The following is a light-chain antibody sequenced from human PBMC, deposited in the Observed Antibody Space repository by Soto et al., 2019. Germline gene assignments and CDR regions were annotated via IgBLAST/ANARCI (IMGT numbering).Light chain of an antibody. CDR3: QQSYRSPYT. Sequence: IPMTQSPSSLSASVGDSVTVTCRASQSINIYLNWYQQKPGKAPSLLIYGASSLQSGVPSRFSGGASRTDFTLTSSSLQPEDFATYCCQQSYRSPYTFGQGTKLEIK. CDR2: GAS. J-gene: IGKJ2*01. CDR1: QSINIY. V-gene: IGKV1-39*01.